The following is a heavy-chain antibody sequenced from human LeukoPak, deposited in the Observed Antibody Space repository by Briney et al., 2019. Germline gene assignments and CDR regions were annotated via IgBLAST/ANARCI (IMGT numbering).Heavy chain of an antibody. V-gene: IGHV1-46*01. J-gene: IGHJ6*03. CDR1: GYTFTSYY. Sequence: ASVKVSCKASGYTFTSYYMHWLRQAPGQGLEWMGIINPSGGSTSYAQKFQGRGTMTRDTSTSTVYMELSSLRSEDTAVYYCARDPGHCSSTSCPYYYYYYYMDVWGKGTTVTVSS. CDR2: INPSGGST. D-gene: IGHD2-2*01. CDR3: ARDPGHCSSTSCPYYYYYYYMDV.